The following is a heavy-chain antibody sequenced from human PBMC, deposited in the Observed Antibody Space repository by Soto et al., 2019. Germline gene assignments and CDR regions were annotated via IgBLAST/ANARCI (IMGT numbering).Heavy chain of an antibody. Sequence: GGSLRLSCAASGFNFSSYGMHWVRQAPGKGLEWVAVISYDGSNKYYADSVKGRFTISRDNSKNTLYLQMNSLRAEDTAVYYCAKEHSRGNTVWGKGTTVTVSS. V-gene: IGHV3-30*18. J-gene: IGHJ6*04. CDR1: GFNFSSYG. CDR3: AKEHSRGNTV. D-gene: IGHD1-1*01. CDR2: ISYDGSNK.